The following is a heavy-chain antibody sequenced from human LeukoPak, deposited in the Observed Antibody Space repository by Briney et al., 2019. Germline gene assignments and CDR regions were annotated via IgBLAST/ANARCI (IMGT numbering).Heavy chain of an antibody. CDR2: IRYDGSNK. CDR3: ARDLVPAAIDGMDV. D-gene: IGHD2-2*02. CDR1: GFTFSSYG. V-gene: IGHV3-30*02. Sequence: PGGSLRLSCAASGFTFSSYGMHWVRQAPGKGLEWVAFIRYDGSNKYYADSVKGRFTISRDNSKNTLYLQMNSLRAEDTAVYYCARDLVPAAIDGMDVWGQGTTVTVSS. J-gene: IGHJ6*02.